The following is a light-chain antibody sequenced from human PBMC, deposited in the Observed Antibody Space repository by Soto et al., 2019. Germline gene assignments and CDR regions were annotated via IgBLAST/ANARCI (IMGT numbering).Light chain of an antibody. V-gene: IGLV2-14*01. J-gene: IGLJ3*02. CDR2: EVS. Sequence: QSALTQPASVSGAPGQSITISCTGTSSDVGGYNYVSWYQQHPGKAPKLMIYEVSNRPSGVSIRFSGSKSGNTASLTISGLQAEDEADYYCNSYTRSSIHWVFGGGTQLT. CDR3: NSYTRSSIHWV. CDR1: SSDVGGYNY.